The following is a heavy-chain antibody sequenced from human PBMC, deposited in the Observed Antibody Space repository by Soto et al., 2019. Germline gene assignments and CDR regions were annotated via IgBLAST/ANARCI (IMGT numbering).Heavy chain of an antibody. CDR3: ARDQGRLVPGAYYYYYGMDV. J-gene: IGHJ6*02. Sequence: PSETLSLTCAVSGYSISSGYYWGWIRQPPGKGLEWIGSIYHSGSTYYNPSLKSPVTISVDTSKNQFSLKLSSVTAADTAVYYCARDQGRLVPGAYYYYYGMDVWGQGTTVTVSS. V-gene: IGHV4-38-2*02. D-gene: IGHD6-6*01. CDR2: IYHSGST. CDR1: GYSISSGYY.